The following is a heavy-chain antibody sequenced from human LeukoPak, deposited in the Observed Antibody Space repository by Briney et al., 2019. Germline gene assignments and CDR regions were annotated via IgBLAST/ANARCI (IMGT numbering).Heavy chain of an antibody. CDR3: AREDGYCSGGNCYSYFDS. J-gene: IGHJ4*02. CDR2: IKKTGSET. Sequence: GGSLRLSCAASGFTFSHFWMSWVRQAPGKGLEWVAYIKKTGSETYYVDPVKGRFTITRDNTRNSLFLQMYSLRAEDTAVYFCAREDGYCSGGNCYSYFDSWGQGTLVTVSS. D-gene: IGHD2-15*01. CDR1: GFTFSHFW. V-gene: IGHV3-7*01.